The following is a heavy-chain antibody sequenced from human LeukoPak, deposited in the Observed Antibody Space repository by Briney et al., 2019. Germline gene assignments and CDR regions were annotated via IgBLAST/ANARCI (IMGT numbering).Heavy chain of an antibody. D-gene: IGHD2-15*01. CDR2: ISSEGSRI. V-gene: IGHV3-74*01. CDR3: ARSCSSGGSCYGRFDY. Sequence: GGSLRLSCAASGFTFNTYWMHWVRQAPEKGLVWVSRISSEGSRIRYADSVKGRFTISRDNAKNTLYLQMNSLRAEDTDVYYCARSCSSGGSCYGRFDYWGQGTLVTVSS. CDR1: GFTFNTYW. J-gene: IGHJ4*02.